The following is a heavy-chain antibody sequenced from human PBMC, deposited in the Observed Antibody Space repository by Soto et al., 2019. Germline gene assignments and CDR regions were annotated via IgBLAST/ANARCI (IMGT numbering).Heavy chain of an antibody. D-gene: IGHD6-13*01. J-gene: IGHJ5*02. CDR3: AAKIAAAGLPFDP. CDR1: GFTFSSYA. V-gene: IGHV3-23*01. CDR2: ISGSGGST. Sequence: GGSLRLSCAASGFTFSSYAMSWVRQAPGKGLEWVSAISGSGGSTYYADSVKGRFTMSRDNSKNTLYLQMNSLRAEDTAVYYCAAKIAAAGLPFDPWGQGTLVTVSS.